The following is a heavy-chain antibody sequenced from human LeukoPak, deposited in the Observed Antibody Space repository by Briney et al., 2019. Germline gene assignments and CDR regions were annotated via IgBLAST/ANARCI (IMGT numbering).Heavy chain of an antibody. CDR2: IFYSGST. CDR3: ARGRQSALQLRNAFDI. D-gene: IGHD2-2*01. J-gene: IGHJ3*02. Sequence: SETLSLTCTVSGGSISSSSYYWGWIRQPPGKGLEWIGSIFYSGSTYYNPSLQSRVTISVDTSKNQFSLKLSSVTAADTAVYYCARGRQSALQLRNAFDIWGQGTMVTVSS. V-gene: IGHV4-39*01. CDR1: GGSISSSSYY.